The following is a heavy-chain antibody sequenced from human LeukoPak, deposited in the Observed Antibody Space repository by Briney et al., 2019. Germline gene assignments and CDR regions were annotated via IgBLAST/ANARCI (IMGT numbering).Heavy chain of an antibody. CDR2: INHSGST. CDR1: GGSFSGYY. Sequence: SETLSLTCAVYGGSFSGYYWSWIRQPPGKGLEWIGEINHSGSTNYNPSLKSRVTISVDTSKNQFSLKLSSVTAADTAVYYCTKNNWFDPWGQGTLVTVSS. D-gene: IGHD2-8*01. CDR3: TKNNWFDP. V-gene: IGHV4-34*01. J-gene: IGHJ5*02.